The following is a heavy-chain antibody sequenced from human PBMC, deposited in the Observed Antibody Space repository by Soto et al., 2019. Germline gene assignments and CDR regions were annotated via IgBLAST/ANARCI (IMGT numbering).Heavy chain of an antibody. CDR3: AKGYGDLPPFDY. J-gene: IGHJ4*02. D-gene: IGHD4-17*01. Sequence: QVQLVESGGGVVQPGRSLRLSCAASGFTFSSYGMHWVRQAPGKGLEWVAVISYDGSNKYYADSVKGRFTISRDNSKNTLYLQMNSLRAEDTAVYYCAKGYGDLPPFDYWGQGTLVTVSS. V-gene: IGHV3-30*18. CDR1: GFTFSSYG. CDR2: ISYDGSNK.